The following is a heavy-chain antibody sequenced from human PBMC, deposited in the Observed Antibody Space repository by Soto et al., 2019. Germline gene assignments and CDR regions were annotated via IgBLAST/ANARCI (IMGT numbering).Heavy chain of an antibody. D-gene: IGHD4-17*01. J-gene: IGHJ4*02. CDR3: ARPSTSYGDYGWSLAY. CDR2: VSAHTGDS. CDR1: GYPFGGYA. Sequence: QVQLVHSGAEVKKPGASVKVSCKASGYPFGGYAIGWVRQAPGQGLEWMGWVSAHTGDSGYAQRVQGRVTLTTETSTSTAYMELRGLRSDDTAVYYCARPSTSYGDYGWSLAYWGQGTLVTVSS. V-gene: IGHV1-18*01.